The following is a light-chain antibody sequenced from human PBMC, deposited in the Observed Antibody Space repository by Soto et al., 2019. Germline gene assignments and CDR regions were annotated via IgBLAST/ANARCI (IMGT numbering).Light chain of an antibody. CDR3: QPYGSSPPCT. V-gene: IGKV3-20*01. J-gene: IGKJ1*01. CDR1: QSVTNNY. CDR2: AAS. Sequence: EIVLTQSPGTLSLSPGERATLSCRARQSVTNNYLAWYQQKPGQAPRLLIYAASNRATGIPDRFSGSGSGTDFTLSISRLESEDFAVYYRQPYGSSPPCTFGQGTRVNIK.